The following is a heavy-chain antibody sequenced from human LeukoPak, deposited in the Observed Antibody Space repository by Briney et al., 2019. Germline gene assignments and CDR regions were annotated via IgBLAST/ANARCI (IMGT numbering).Heavy chain of an antibody. J-gene: IGHJ4*02. CDR2: IYHSGST. CDR1: GGSISSGGYS. Sequence: PSQTLSLTCAVSGGSISSGGYSWSWLRQPPGKGLEWIGYIYHSGSTYYNPSLKSRVTISVDRSKNQFSLKLSSVTAADTAVYYCARGAVTGTEFDYWGQGTLVTVSS. V-gene: IGHV4-30-2*01. CDR3: ARGAVTGTEFDY. D-gene: IGHD7-27*01.